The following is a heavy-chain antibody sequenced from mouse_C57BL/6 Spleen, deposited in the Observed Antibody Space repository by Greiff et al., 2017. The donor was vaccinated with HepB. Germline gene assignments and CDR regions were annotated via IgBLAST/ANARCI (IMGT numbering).Heavy chain of an antibody. CDR1: GYTFTSYW. CDR3: ARGYDVYYFDY. V-gene: IGHV1-61*01. D-gene: IGHD2-3*01. J-gene: IGHJ2*01. CDR2: IYPSDSET. Sequence: QVQLQQPGAELVRPGSSVKLSCKASGYTFTSYWMDWVKQRPGQGLEWIGNIYPSDSETHYNQKFKDKATLTVDKSSSTAYMELNSLTSEDSAVYYCARGYDVYYFDYWGQGTTLTVSS.